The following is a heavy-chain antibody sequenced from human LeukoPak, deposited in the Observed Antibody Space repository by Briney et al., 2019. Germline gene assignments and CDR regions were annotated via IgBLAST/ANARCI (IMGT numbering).Heavy chain of an antibody. CDR2: ISSSSSYI. CDR1: GFTFSSYS. Sequence: GGFLRLSCAASGFTFSSYSMNWVRQAPGKGLEWVSSISSSSSYIYYADSVKGRFTISRDNAKNSLYLQMNSLRAEDTAVYYCARDRRGYYDSSGYYFFDYWGQGTLVTVSS. CDR3: ARDRRGYYDSSGYYFFDY. J-gene: IGHJ4*02. V-gene: IGHV3-21*01. D-gene: IGHD3-22*01.